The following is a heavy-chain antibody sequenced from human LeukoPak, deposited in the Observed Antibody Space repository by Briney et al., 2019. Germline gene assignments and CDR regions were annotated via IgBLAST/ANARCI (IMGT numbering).Heavy chain of an antibody. CDR2: ISNGGDYI. J-gene: IGHJ4*02. Sequence: PGRSLRLSCAASGFSFSTYGMIWVRQAPGKGLEWVSSISNGGDYIFHADSLKGRFTVSRDNANNSLYLQLNSLRAEDTAVYYCARHQGGYCSSTSCYEPIDCWGQGTLVTVSS. CDR1: GFSFSTYG. CDR3: ARHQGGYCSSTSCYEPIDC. D-gene: IGHD2-2*01. V-gene: IGHV3-21*01.